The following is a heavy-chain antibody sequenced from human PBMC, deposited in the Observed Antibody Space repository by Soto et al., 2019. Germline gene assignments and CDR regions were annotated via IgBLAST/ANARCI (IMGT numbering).Heavy chain of an antibody. D-gene: IGHD1-26*01. J-gene: IGHJ4*02. CDR1: CAYTISKYH. Sequence: QVHLQESGPGLVKPSHTLSLTCSVSCAYTISKYHWTWIRQPPGKGLEWMGYIFNSGTTFYNPSLTSRLSISMDTSGNHFSLELRSVTAADTAVYYCALALGPTTGLDYWGQGTLVTVSS. CDR3: ALALGPTTGLDY. CDR2: IFNSGTT. V-gene: IGHV4-31*02.